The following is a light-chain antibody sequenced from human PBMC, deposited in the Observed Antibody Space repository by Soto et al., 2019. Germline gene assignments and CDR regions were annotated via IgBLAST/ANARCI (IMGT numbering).Light chain of an antibody. J-gene: IGKJ2*01. V-gene: IGKV1-17*03. CDR1: QAINNY. CDR2: GAS. CDR3: LQYNNYPHS. Sequence: DIQMTQSPSAMSASVGDRVTITCRASQAINNYLAWFQQKPGTVPKRLMYGASTLQSGVPSRFSGSGSGTEFTLTISSLQPEDFATYYCLQYNNYPHSFGQGTKLEIK.